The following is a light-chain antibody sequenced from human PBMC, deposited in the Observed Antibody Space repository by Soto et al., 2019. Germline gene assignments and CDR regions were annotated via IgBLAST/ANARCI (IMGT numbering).Light chain of an antibody. CDR2: EGD. Sequence: QSALTQPASVSGSPGQSITIPCSGTSSDVGSSNLVSWYQQHPGKAPKLIIFEGDRRPSGVSGRFSGSKSGNTASLTISGLQAEDEADYYCCSFARSTTFYVFGTGTKVTVL. CDR3: CSFARSTTFYV. V-gene: IGLV2-23*01. J-gene: IGLJ1*01. CDR1: SSDVGSSNL.